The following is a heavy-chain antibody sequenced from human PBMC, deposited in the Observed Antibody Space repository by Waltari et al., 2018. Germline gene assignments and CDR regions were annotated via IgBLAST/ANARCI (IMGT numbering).Heavy chain of an antibody. D-gene: IGHD3-16*01. CDR2: IYYGGST. CDR1: GGPIRGYY. Sequence: QVQLQESGPGRVKPSETLSLTCTASGGPIRGYYWSWIRQPPGKGLEWIGYIYYGGSTNYSPSLKSRVTISVDTSKNQFSLNLNSVTAADTAVYYCARHAGGVTTDFDFWGQGTLVTVSS. J-gene: IGHJ4*02. CDR3: ARHAGGVTTDFDF. V-gene: IGHV4-59*08.